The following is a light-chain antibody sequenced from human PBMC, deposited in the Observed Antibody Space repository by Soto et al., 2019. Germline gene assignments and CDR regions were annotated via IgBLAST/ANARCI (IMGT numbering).Light chain of an antibody. V-gene: IGLV2-8*01. CDR1: SSDVGTYNY. Sequence: QSVLTQPPSASGSPGQSVTISCTGTSSDVGTYNYVSWYQKHPGKAPKLLIYEVSKRPSGVPDRFSGSKSGNTASLTVSGLQTEDEADYYCSSYAGSNVVFGGGTKVTVL. CDR2: EVS. J-gene: IGLJ2*01. CDR3: SSYAGSNVV.